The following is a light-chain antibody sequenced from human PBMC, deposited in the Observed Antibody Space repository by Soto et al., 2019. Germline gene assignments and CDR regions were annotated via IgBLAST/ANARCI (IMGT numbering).Light chain of an antibody. CDR3: SSYAGSNNPVV. Sequence: QSALTQPPSASGSPGQSVTISCTGTSSDVGGYNYDSWYQQHPGKAPKLMIYEVSKRPSGVPDRFSGSKSGNTASLTVSGLEAEDEADYYCSSYAGSNNPVVFGGGTQLTVL. V-gene: IGLV2-8*01. CDR1: SSDVGGYNY. CDR2: EVS. J-gene: IGLJ2*01.